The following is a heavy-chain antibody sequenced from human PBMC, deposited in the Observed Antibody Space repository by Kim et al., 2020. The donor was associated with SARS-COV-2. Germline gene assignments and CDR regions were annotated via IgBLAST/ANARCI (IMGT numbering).Heavy chain of an antibody. D-gene: IGHD2-15*01. J-gene: IGHJ6*03. CDR3: ASPRNSLLYCNGGSCYSYDMDV. CDR1: GGSISSSSYY. CDR2: IYYSGST. Sequence: SETLSLTCSVSGGSISSSSYYWGWIRQPPGKGLEWIGSIYYSGSTYYNSSLKSRVTISVDTSKNQLSLKLSSVTAADTAVYYCASPRNSLLYCNGGSCYSYDMDVWGKGTTVTVSS. V-gene: IGHV4-39*01.